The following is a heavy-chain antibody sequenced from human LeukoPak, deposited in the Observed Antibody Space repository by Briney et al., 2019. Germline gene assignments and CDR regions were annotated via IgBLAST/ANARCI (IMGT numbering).Heavy chain of an antibody. D-gene: IGHD3-16*01. J-gene: IGHJ4*02. CDR3: ARDPPGLTLGSPGDY. CDR2: ISANNGDT. V-gene: IGHV1-18*01. Sequence: ASVKVSCKASGYTFTSYGIAWVRQAPGQGLQWMGWISANNGDTSYSQKLQGRVTMATDTSTNTAYMELRSLTSDDTAVYYCARDPPGLTLGSPGDYWGQGTLVIVSS. CDR1: GYTFTSYG.